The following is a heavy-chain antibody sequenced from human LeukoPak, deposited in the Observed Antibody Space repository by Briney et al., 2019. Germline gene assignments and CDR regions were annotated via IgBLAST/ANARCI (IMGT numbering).Heavy chain of an antibody. D-gene: IGHD3-16*01. V-gene: IGHV1-2*02. Sequence: ASVKVSCKASGYTFTGYYMHWVRQAPGQGLEWMGWINPNSGGTNYAQKFQGRVTMTRDTSISTAYMELSRLRSDDTAVYYYARDPRGYAWEIDYWGQGTLVTVSS. CDR2: INPNSGGT. J-gene: IGHJ4*02. CDR1: GYTFTGYY. CDR3: ARDPRGYAWEIDY.